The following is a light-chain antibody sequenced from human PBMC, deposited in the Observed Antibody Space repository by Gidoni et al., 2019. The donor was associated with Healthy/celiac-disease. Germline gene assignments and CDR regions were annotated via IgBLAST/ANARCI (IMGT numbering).Light chain of an antibody. CDR1: QSVSSN. Sequence: EIVMTQSPATLSVSPGERATLSCRASQSVSSNLAWYQQKPGQAPRPLIYGASTRATGIPARFSGSGSGTEFTLTISSLQSEDFAVYYCQQYNNWQTFXXXTKVEIK. CDR3: QQYNNWQT. V-gene: IGKV3-15*01. CDR2: GAS. J-gene: IGKJ1*01.